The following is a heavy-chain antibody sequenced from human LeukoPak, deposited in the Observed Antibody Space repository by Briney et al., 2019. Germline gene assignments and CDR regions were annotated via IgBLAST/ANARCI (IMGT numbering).Heavy chain of an antibody. CDR2: INSNSGGT. CDR1: GYTFTGYY. CDR3: ARDAIAAAGTQLPYYYYYYMDV. D-gene: IGHD6-13*01. V-gene: IGHV1-2*06. Sequence: GASVKVSCKASGYTFTGYYMHWVRQAPGQGLEWMGRINSNSGGTNYAQKFQGRVTMTRDTSISTAYMELSRLRSDDTAVYYCARDAIAAAGTQLPYYYYYYMDVWGKGTTVTISS. J-gene: IGHJ6*03.